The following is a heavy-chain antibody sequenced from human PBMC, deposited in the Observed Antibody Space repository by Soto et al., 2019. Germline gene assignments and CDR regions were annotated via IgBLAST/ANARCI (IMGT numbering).Heavy chain of an antibody. V-gene: IGHV3-53*01. J-gene: IGHJ6*02. CDR3: ARDVRGEQLWLDDRMDV. CDR2: IYSGGST. Sequence: GGSLRLSCAASGFTVSSNYMSWVRQAPGKGLEWVSVIYSGGSTYYADSVKGRFTISRDNSKNTLYLQMNSLRAEDTAVYYCARDVRGEQLWLDDRMDVWGQGTTVTVSS. CDR1: GFTVSSNY. D-gene: IGHD5-18*01.